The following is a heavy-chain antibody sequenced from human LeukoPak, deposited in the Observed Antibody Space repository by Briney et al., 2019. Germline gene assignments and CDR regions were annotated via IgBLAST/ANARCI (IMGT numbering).Heavy chain of an antibody. Sequence: GGSLKISCKGSGYSFTSYWIGWVRQMPGKGLEWMGIIYPGDSDTRYSPSFQGQVTISADKSISTAYLQWSSLKASDTAMYYCARPQNYYGSGSYVDYWGQGTLVTVSS. D-gene: IGHD3-10*01. CDR3: ARPQNYYGSGSYVDY. J-gene: IGHJ4*02. V-gene: IGHV5-51*01. CDR2: IYPGDSDT. CDR1: GYSFTSYW.